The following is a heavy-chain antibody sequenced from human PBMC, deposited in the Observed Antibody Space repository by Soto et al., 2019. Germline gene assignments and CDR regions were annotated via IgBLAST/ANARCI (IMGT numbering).Heavy chain of an antibody. J-gene: IGHJ6*03. CDR3: ASGVAASHFYYYYMDV. Sequence: QVQLVESGGGLLEPGGSLRLSCAASGFTFSDYYMSWIRQAPGKGLVWVSYISGSGSTIYYADSVKGRFTISRDNAKNSLHLQMNSLRAEDTAMYYCASGVAASHFYYYYMDVWGKGTTVTVSS. D-gene: IGHD2-15*01. V-gene: IGHV3-11*01. CDR1: GFTFSDYY. CDR2: ISGSGSTI.